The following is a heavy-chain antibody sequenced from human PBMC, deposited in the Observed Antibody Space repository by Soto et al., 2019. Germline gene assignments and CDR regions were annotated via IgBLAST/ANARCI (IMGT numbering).Heavy chain of an antibody. CDR2: ISGSGGST. CDR3: AKDSIAVAGPYYYYGMDV. Sequence: GGSLRLSCAASGFTFSSYAMSRVRQAPGKGLEWVSAISGSGGSTYYADSVKGRSTISRDNSKNTLYLQMNSLRAEDTAVYYCAKDSIAVAGPYYYYGMDVWGQGTTVTVSS. CDR1: GFTFSSYA. V-gene: IGHV3-23*01. J-gene: IGHJ6*02. D-gene: IGHD6-19*01.